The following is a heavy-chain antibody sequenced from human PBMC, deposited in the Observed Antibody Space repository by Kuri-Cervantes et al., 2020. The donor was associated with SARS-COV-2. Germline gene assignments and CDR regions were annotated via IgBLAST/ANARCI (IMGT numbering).Heavy chain of an antibody. Sequence: LSLTCAASVFTFGSYSMNWVRQAPGKGLEWVSYISSTSSTIYYADSVKGRFTISRDNSKNTLYLQMNSLRAEDTAVYYCASQYCSGGSCYYGYYYGMDVWGQGTTITVSS. D-gene: IGHD2-15*01. V-gene: IGHV3-48*04. CDR3: ASQYCSGGSCYYGYYYGMDV. J-gene: IGHJ6*01. CDR1: VFTFGSYS. CDR2: ISSTSSTI.